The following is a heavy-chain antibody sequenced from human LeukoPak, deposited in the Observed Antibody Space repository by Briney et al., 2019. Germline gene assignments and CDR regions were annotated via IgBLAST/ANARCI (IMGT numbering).Heavy chain of an antibody. Sequence: RGSLILSCAASGFTFSSYAMHWVRQAPGKGLEWVAVISYDGSNKYYADSVKGRFTISRDNSKNTLYLQVNSLRAEDTAVYYCARDSVGATNYFDYWGQGTLVTVSS. CDR3: ARDSVGATNYFDY. CDR1: GFTFSSYA. V-gene: IGHV3-30-3*01. CDR2: ISYDGSNK. J-gene: IGHJ4*02. D-gene: IGHD1-26*01.